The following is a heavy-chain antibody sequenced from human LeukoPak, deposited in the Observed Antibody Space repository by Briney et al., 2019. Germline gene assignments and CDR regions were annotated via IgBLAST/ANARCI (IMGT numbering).Heavy chain of an antibody. Sequence: GGSLRLSCAASGFTVSSSYMSWVRQAPGKGLESVSVIYSGGDTFYTDSVKGRFTISRDNSKNTLYLQMNSLRAEDTAVYYCAKDVVRGVMWYFDYWGQGTLVTVSS. CDR3: AKDVVRGVMWYFDY. CDR2: IYSGGDT. D-gene: IGHD3-10*01. V-gene: IGHV3-53*01. CDR1: GFTVSSSY. J-gene: IGHJ4*02.